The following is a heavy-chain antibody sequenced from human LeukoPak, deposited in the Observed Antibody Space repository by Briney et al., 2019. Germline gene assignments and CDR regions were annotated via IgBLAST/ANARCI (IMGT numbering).Heavy chain of an antibody. V-gene: IGHV1-24*01. Sequence: GSVKVSCKVSGYTLTELSMHWVRQAPGKGLEWMGGFVPEDGETIYAQKFQGRVTMTEDTSTDTAYMELSSLRSEDTAVYYCATLSGDRVGATPGDYWGQGTLVTVSS. CDR3: ATLSGDRVGATPGDY. D-gene: IGHD1-26*01. CDR2: FVPEDGET. CDR1: GYTLTELS. J-gene: IGHJ4*02.